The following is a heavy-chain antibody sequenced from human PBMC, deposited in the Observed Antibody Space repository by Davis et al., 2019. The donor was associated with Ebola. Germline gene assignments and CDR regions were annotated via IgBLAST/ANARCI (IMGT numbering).Heavy chain of an antibody. V-gene: IGHV4-59*01. J-gene: IGHJ4*02. D-gene: IGHD2-21*01. CDR3: ARFGEGAY. Sequence: PSETLSLTCTVSEASISGYYWNWFRQPPGKGLEWIGFISGSGRTSYNPSLRSRVTISADTSKNQFFLNLSSVSAADMAVYFCARFGEGAYWGQGTLVTVSS. CDR2: ISGSGRT. CDR1: EASISGYY.